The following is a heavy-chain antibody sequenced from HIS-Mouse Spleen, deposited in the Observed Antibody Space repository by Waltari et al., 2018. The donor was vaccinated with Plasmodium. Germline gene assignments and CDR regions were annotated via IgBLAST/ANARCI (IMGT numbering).Heavy chain of an antibody. CDR3: ARGILFYFDY. J-gene: IGHJ4*02. Sequence: QVQLQQWGAGLLKPSETLSLTCAVYGGSFSGYYWSWIRQPPGKGLEGIGEINHRGSTNYNPSRKSRVTISVDTSKNQFALKLSSVTAADTAVYYCARGILFYFDYWGQGTLVTVSS. CDR2: INHRGST. CDR1: GGSFSGYY. V-gene: IGHV4-34*01. D-gene: IGHD2-15*01.